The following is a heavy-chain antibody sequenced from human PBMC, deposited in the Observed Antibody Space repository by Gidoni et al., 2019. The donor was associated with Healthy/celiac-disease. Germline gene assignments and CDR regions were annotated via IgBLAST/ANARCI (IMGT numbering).Heavy chain of an antibody. V-gene: IGHV3-43*01. CDR1: ALTFVDST. D-gene: IGHD6-19*01. CDR3: AKDAIAVAGTIPDY. Sequence: EVQLVESGGVVVQPGGYLRLSCAASALTFVDSTMHWVRQEPGKGLEWVTLVSWDGGSTNYADSVKGRFTISRDNSKNSLYLQMNSLRTEDTALYYCAKDAIAVAGTIPDYWCQGTLVTVSS. J-gene: IGHJ4*02. CDR2: VSWDGGST.